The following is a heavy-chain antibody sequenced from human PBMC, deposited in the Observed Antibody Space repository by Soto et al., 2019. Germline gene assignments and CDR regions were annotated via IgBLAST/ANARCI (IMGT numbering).Heavy chain of an antibody. CDR2: ISGDGTRT. J-gene: IGHJ5*02. Sequence: PGGSLRLSCAASGFNFYNYAMTWVRQAPGKGLEWVSGISGDGTRTYYGDSVKGRFTISRDNSKNTVFLQMNSLRAEDTALYYCVKDLRPNRGWFGPWAREPGSPSPQ. D-gene: IGHD3-3*01. CDR1: GFNFYNYA. CDR3: VKDLRPNRGWFGP. V-gene: IGHV3-23*01.